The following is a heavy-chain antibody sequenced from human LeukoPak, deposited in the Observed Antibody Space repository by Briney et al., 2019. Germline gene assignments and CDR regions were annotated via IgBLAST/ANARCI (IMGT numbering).Heavy chain of an antibody. CDR1: GGSISSTSYY. D-gene: IGHD6-19*01. V-gene: IGHV4-39*01. CDR3: ARHYSSRRQGFDY. J-gene: IGHJ4*02. Sequence: SGTLSLTCTASGGSISSTSYYWGWIRQPPGKGLEWIGSIYYGGSTYYNPSLKSRVTISVDTSKNHFSLKLISVTAADTAVYYCARHYSSRRQGFDYWGQGTLVTVSS. CDR2: IYYGGST.